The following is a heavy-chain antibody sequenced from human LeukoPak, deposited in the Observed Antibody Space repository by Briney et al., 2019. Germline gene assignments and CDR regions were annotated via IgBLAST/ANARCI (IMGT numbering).Heavy chain of an antibody. CDR3: AKDSRRYYGSGSPADY. Sequence: GGSLRLSCAASGFTFSSYAMSWVRQAPGKGLEWVSAISGSGGSTYYADSVKGRFTISRDNSKNTLYLQMNSLRAEDTAVYYCAKDSRRYYGSGSPADYWGQGTLVTVSS. D-gene: IGHD3-10*01. V-gene: IGHV3-23*01. CDR1: GFTFSSYA. J-gene: IGHJ4*02. CDR2: ISGSGGST.